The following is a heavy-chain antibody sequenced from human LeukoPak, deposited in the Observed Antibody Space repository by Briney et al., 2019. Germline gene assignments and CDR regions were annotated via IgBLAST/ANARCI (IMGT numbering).Heavy chain of an antibody. D-gene: IGHD4-11*01. CDR1: GFTFSSYG. J-gene: IGHJ4*02. Sequence: GGSLRLSCAASGFTFSSYGMHWVRQAPGKGLEWVAVISYDGGKKFYADSVKGRFTISRDNSKNTVYLQMNSLRAEDTAVYFCARDSYSKNDYWGQGTLVTVSS. CDR3: ARDSYSKNDY. CDR2: ISYDGGKK. V-gene: IGHV3-30*03.